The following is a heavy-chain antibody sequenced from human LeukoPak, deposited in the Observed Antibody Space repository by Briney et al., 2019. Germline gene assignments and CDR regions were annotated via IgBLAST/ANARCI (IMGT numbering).Heavy chain of an antibody. D-gene: IGHD3-9*01. V-gene: IGHV3-30*04. J-gene: IGHJ4*02. CDR3: ARDRPFDILTGYSYYFDY. CDR1: GFTFSSYA. Sequence: GGSLRLSCAASGFTFSSYAMRWVRQAPGKGLEWVAVISYDGSNKYYADSVKGRFTISRDNSKNTLYLQMNSLRAEDTAVYYCARDRPFDILTGYSYYFDYWGQGTLVTVSS. CDR2: ISYDGSNK.